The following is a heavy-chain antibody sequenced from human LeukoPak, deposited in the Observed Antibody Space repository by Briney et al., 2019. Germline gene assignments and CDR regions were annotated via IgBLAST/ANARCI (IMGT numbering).Heavy chain of an antibody. J-gene: IGHJ3*02. CDR2: ITGSGAGT. D-gene: IGHD4-17*01. CDR3: AKDPNGDYFGAFDM. CDR1: ESIFSNYA. V-gene: IGHV3-23*01. Sequence: GGSLRLSCAASESIFSNYAVTWVRQAPGRGLEWVSSITGSGAGTSYADSARGRFTISRDNSKSMVYVQMNSLRAEDTAIYYCAKDPNGDYFGAFDMWGQGTMVTVSS.